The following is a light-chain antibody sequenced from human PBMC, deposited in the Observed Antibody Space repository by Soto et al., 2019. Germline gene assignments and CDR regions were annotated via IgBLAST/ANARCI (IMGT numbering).Light chain of an antibody. CDR3: QQYYGAPLT. V-gene: IGKV4-1*01. J-gene: IGKJ1*01. Sequence: DSVMTQSPDSLAVSLGERATINCKSSQSVLSSSNNKNYLGWYQQKPGQAPKLLISWASTRESGVPDRFSGSGSGTDFTLTISSLQAEDVAVYYCQQYYGAPLTFGQGTKVEIK. CDR2: WAS. CDR1: QSVLSSSNNKNY.